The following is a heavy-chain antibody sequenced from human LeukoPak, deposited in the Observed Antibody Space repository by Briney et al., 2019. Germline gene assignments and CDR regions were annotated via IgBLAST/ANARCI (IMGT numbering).Heavy chain of an antibody. CDR1: GGSFSGYY. CDR3: ARGSARGARGCTKSWCRGSWHDY. D-gene: IGHD6-6*01. CDR2: INHSGST. Sequence: TETLSLTCAVYGGSFSGYYWSWIRQPPGKGLEWIGEINHSGSTNYNPSLKSRVTISVDTSKNQFSLKLSSVTAADTAVYYCARGSARGARGCTKSWCRGSWHDYWGQGTLVTVSS. J-gene: IGHJ4*02. V-gene: IGHV4-34*01.